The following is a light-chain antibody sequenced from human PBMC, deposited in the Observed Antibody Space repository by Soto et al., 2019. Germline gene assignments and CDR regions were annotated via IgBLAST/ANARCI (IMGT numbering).Light chain of an antibody. V-gene: IGKV1-5*03. CDR3: QQYDSIPYT. Sequence: DIQMTQSPSTLPASVGDRVTITCRASQTINSWLAWYQLRPGKAPRLLIYKASSLESGVPSRFSGSGSATEFTLTISSLQPDDFATYYCQQYDSIPYTFGQGNKLDIK. J-gene: IGKJ2*01. CDR1: QTINSW. CDR2: KAS.